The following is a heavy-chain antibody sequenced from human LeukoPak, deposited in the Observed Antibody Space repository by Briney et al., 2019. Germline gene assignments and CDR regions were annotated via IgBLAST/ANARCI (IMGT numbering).Heavy chain of an antibody. Sequence: GGSLRLSCAASGFTFSSYAMSWVRQAPGKGLEWVSAISGSGGSTYYADSVKGRFTISRDNSKNTLYLQMNSLRAEDTAVYYCAKDSAFRSAKYYFDYWGQGTLVTVSS. CDR1: GFTFSSYA. CDR2: ISGSGGST. V-gene: IGHV3-23*01. D-gene: IGHD1-14*01. CDR3: AKDSAFRSAKYYFDY. J-gene: IGHJ4*02.